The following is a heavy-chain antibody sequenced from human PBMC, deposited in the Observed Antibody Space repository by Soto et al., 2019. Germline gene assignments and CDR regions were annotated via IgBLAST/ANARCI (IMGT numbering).Heavy chain of an antibody. J-gene: IGHJ4*02. CDR2: IIPIFGTP. CDR1: GDTFSSYT. Sequence: QVQLVQSGAEVKKPGSSVKVSCKASGDTFSSYTLSWVRQAPGQGLEWMGGIIPIFGTPHYAQKFQGRVTMTGYESTSTVYMELSSLRSEDTAVYYCARDAPGGFGELLFYFCYWGQGTLATVSS. CDR3: ARDAPGGFGELLFYFCY. D-gene: IGHD3-10*01. V-gene: IGHV1-69*12.